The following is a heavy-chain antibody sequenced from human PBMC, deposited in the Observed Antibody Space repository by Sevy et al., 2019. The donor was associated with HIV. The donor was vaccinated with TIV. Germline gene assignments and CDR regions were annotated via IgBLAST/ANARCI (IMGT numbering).Heavy chain of an antibody. V-gene: IGHV1-2*02. CDR1: GYTFTGYY. Sequence: ASVKVSCKASGYTFTGYYMHWVRQVPGQGLEWMGWIDPNSGGTNYAQKFQGRVTMTRDTSISTAYMELSRLRSDDTAVYYCARERSVTIIPHLDYWGQGTLVTVSS. CDR2: IDPNSGGT. D-gene: IGHD3-3*01. CDR3: ARERSVTIIPHLDY. J-gene: IGHJ4*02.